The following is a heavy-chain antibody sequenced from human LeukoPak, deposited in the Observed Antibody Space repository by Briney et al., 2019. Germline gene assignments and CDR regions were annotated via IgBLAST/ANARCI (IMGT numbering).Heavy chain of an antibody. D-gene: IGHD1-26*01. CDR3: ARVGGGSYYLNWFDP. Sequence: SETLSLTCAVYGGSFSGYYWSWIRQPPGKGLEWIGEINHSGSTNYNPSLKSRVTISVDTSKNQFSLKLSSVTAADTAVYYCARVGGGSYYLNWFDPWGQGTLVTVSS. CDR1: GGSFSGYY. CDR2: INHSGST. J-gene: IGHJ5*02. V-gene: IGHV4-34*01.